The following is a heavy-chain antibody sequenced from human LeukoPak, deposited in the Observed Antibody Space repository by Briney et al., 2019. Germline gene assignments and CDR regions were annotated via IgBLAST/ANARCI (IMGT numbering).Heavy chain of an antibody. Sequence: GESLKISCKGSGYSFSSYWTGWVRQMPGKGLEWMGIIYPDASDIRYTPSFQGQVTISADKSINTAYLQWSSLKASDTAMYYCARTFGESPNRNYFYGMDVWGQGTTVTVSS. CDR1: GYSFSSYW. CDR3: ARTFGESPNRNYFYGMDV. CDR2: IYPDASDI. V-gene: IGHV5-51*01. D-gene: IGHD3-10*01. J-gene: IGHJ6*02.